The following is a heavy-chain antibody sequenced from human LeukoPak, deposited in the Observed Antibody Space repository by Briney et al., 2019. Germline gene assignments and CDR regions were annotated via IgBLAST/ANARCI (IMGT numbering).Heavy chain of an antibody. V-gene: IGHV3-48*04. J-gene: IGHJ4*02. CDR2: ISSSSSII. CDR1: GFTFSRYS. CDR3: ARAKTTYYYDSSSGY. D-gene: IGHD3-22*01. Sequence: GGSLRLSCAASGFTFSRYSMNWVRQAPGKGLEWVSYISSSSSIIYYADSVKGRFTISRDNAKNSLYLQMNSLRVEDTAVYYCARAKTTYYYDSSSGYWGQGTLVTVSS.